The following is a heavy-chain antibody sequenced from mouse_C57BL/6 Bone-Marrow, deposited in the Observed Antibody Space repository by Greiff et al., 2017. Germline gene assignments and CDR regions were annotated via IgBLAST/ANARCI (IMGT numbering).Heavy chain of an antibody. Sequence: QVQLQQSGAELARPGASVKLSCKASGYTFTSYGISWVKQRTGLGLEWIGEIYPRSGNTYYNEKFKGKATLTADKSSSTAYMELRSLTSEDSAVYFCASPPSTVGMDYWGQGTSVTVSS. J-gene: IGHJ4*01. CDR2: IYPRSGNT. CDR1: GYTFTSYG. CDR3: ASPPSTVGMDY. V-gene: IGHV1-81*01. D-gene: IGHD1-1*01.